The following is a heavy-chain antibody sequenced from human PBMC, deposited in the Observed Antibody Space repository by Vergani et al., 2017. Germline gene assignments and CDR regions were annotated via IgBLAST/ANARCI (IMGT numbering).Heavy chain of an antibody. CDR1: GGSISSYY. J-gene: IGHJ6*03. V-gene: IGHV4-59*01. CDR3: ARALRPYYYYMDV. Sequence: QVQLQESGPGLVKPSETLSLTCTVSGGSISSYYWSWIRQPPGKGLEWIGYIYYSGSTNYNPSLKSLVTISVDTSKNQFSLKLSSVTAADTAVYYCARALRPYYYYMDVWGKGTTVTVSS. CDR2: IYYSGST.